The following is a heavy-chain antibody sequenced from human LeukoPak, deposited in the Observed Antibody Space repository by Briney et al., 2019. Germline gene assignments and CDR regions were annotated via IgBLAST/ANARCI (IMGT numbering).Heavy chain of an antibody. CDR1: GGSFSRSRFY. V-gene: IGHV4-39*01. Sequence: SETLSLTCSVSGGSFSRSRFYWGWIRQPPGKGLGWIGSIYGYGTAHYSPSLKSRVTMSVDTSKDQFSLNLSSVTAADTAVYYCARKDWVTDSSAYSSPYFQHWGQGTLVTVSS. CDR3: ARKDWVTDSSAYSSPYFQH. J-gene: IGHJ1*01. D-gene: IGHD3-22*01. CDR2: IYGYGTA.